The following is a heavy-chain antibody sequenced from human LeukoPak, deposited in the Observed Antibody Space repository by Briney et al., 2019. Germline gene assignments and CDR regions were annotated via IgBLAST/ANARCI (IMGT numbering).Heavy chain of an antibody. CDR2: IYSAGNT. CDR1: GFTVSSNY. Sequence: GGSLRLSCAASGFTVSSNYMSWVRQAPGKGLEWVSVIYSAGNTYYTDSVKGRFTISRDNTKNTLYLQMNSLRAEDTAVYYCARDASGFHYFDYWGQGTLVTVSS. CDR3: ARDASGFHYFDY. D-gene: IGHD3-10*01. V-gene: IGHV3-53*01. J-gene: IGHJ4*02.